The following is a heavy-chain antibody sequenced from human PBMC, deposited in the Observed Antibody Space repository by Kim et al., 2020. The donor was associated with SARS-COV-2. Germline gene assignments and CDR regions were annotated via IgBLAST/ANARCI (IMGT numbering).Heavy chain of an antibody. CDR3: ARTPSYYYGMDV. J-gene: IGHJ6*02. CDR2: IWYDGSNK. CDR1: GFTFSSYG. Sequence: GGSLRLSCAASGFTFSSYGMHWVRQAPGKGLEWMAVIWYDGSNKYYADSVKGRFTISRDNSKNTLYLQMNSLRAEDTAVYYCARTPSYYYGMDVWGQGTT. V-gene: IGHV3-33*01.